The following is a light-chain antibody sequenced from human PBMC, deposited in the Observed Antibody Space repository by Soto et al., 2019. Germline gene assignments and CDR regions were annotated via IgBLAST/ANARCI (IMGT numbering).Light chain of an antibody. CDR1: QSVSRY. Sequence: EILLAQSPVTLSLSPGERATLSCRASQSVSRYLGWYQQKPGQAPRLLISDASNRATGIPARFTGSGSGTDFTLTISRLEPEDFAVYYCQQCSNWPPTFGQGTRLEIK. CDR3: QQCSNWPPT. J-gene: IGKJ5*01. V-gene: IGKV3-11*01. CDR2: DAS.